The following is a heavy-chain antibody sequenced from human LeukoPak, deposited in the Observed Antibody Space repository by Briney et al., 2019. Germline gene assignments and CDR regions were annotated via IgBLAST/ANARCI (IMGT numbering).Heavy chain of an antibody. CDR2: TYYRAKWYN. Sequence: SQTLSLTCAISGDSVSSNSAAWNWIRQSPSRGLGWLGRTYYRAKWYNDYAVSVKSRITINPDTSKTKFSLQLTSVTPEDTAVYYCASQYTRGWPTLDDWGQGTLVTVSS. V-gene: IGHV6-1*01. J-gene: IGHJ4*02. CDR3: ASQYTRGWPTLDD. D-gene: IGHD6-19*01. CDR1: GDSVSSNSAA.